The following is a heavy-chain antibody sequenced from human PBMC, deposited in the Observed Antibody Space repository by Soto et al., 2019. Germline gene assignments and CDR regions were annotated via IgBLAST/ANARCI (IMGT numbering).Heavy chain of an antibody. Sequence: GGSLRLSCAASGFTFSSYGMHWVRQAPGKGLEWVAVISYDGSNKYYADSVKGRFTISRDNSKNTLYLQMNSLRAEDTAVYYCAKSHYDFWSGYYAFFDYWGQGTLVTVSS. CDR1: GFTFSSYG. CDR3: AKSHYDFWSGYYAFFDY. D-gene: IGHD3-3*01. J-gene: IGHJ4*02. CDR2: ISYDGSNK. V-gene: IGHV3-30*18.